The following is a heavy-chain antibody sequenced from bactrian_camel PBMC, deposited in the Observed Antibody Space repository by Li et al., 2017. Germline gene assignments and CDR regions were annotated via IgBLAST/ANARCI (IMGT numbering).Heavy chain of an antibody. D-gene: IGHD1*01. CDR3: AARGPYCYAKLSVRDFTY. CDR1: EYPSSFTC. J-gene: IGHJ6*01. V-gene: IGHV3S54*01. CDR2: IATGSGNT. Sequence: HVQLVESGGGLVQPGGSLRLSCAASEYPSSFTCMAWFRQVSGKEREGVARIATGSGNTYYADSVKGRFTISQDNAKNTVYLQMNSLKPEDTAMYYCAARGPYCYAKLSVRDFTYWGQGTQVTVS.